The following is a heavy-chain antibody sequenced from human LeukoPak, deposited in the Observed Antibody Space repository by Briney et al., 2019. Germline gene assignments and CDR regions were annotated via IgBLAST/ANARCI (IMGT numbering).Heavy chain of an antibody. D-gene: IGHD5-18*01. V-gene: IGHV3-30-3*01. CDR2: ISYDGSNK. CDR1: GFTFSSYA. CDR3: ARDRRGYSYGQQGAFDI. J-gene: IGHJ3*02. Sequence: GGSLRLSCAASGFTFSSYAMHWVRQAPGKGLEWVAVISYDGSNKYYADSVKGRFTISRDNSKNTLYLQMNSLRAEDTAVYYCARDRRGYSYGQQGAFDIWGQGTMVTVS.